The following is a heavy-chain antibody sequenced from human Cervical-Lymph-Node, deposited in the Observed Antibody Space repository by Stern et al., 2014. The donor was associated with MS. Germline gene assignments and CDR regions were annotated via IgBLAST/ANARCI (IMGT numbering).Heavy chain of an antibody. D-gene: IGHD6-13*01. CDR2: IWYDGSNK. Sequence: VQLVESGGGVVQPGRSLRLSCAASGFTFSSYGMHWVRQAQGKGLEWVAVIWYDGSNKYYADSVKGRFTISRDNSKNTLYLQMNSLRAEDTAVYYCARETSPSSSGGYYYGMDVWGQGTTVTVSS. CDR1: GFTFSSYG. CDR3: ARETSPSSSGGYYYGMDV. V-gene: IGHV3-33*01. J-gene: IGHJ6*02.